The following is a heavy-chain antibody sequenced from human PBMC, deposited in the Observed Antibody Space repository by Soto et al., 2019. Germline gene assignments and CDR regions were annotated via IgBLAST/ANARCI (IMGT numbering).Heavy chain of an antibody. V-gene: IGHV4-59*12. CDR2: IYYSGST. CDR1: GGSISSYY. Sequence: SETLSLTCTVSGGSISSYYWSWIRQPPGKGLEWIGYIYYSGSTNYNPSLKSRVTISVDTSKNHFSLRLTSVTAADTAVYYCARDLWVEPELYYYGMDVWGQGTTVTVSS. CDR3: ARDLWVEPELYYYGMDV. D-gene: IGHD1-1*01. J-gene: IGHJ6*02.